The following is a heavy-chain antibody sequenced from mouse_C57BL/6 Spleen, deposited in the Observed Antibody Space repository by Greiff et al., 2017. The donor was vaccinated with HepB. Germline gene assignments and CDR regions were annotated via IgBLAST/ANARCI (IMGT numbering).Heavy chain of an antibody. D-gene: IGHD1-1*01. V-gene: IGHV3-6*01. CDR3: ARNYGSSYLYAMDY. Sequence: EVQRVESGPGLVKPSQSLSLTCSVTGYSITSGYYWNWIRQFPGNKLEWMGYISYDGSNNYNPSLKNRISITRDTSKNQFFLKLNSVTTEDTATYYCARNYGSSYLYAMDYWGQGTSVTVSS. J-gene: IGHJ4*01. CDR2: ISYDGSN. CDR1: GYSITSGYY.